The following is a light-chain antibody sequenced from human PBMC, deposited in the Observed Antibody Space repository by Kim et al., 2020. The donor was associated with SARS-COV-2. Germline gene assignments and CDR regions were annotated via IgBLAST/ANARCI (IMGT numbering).Light chain of an antibody. CDR2: GKN. CDR1: SLRSYY. J-gene: IGLJ2*01. CDR3: NSRDSNDNVV. V-gene: IGLV3-19*01. Sequence: VALGQTVRITCQGDSLRSYYETWYQQKPGQDPILVIYGKNNRPSGIPDRFSGSSSGNTASLTITGTQAGDEADYYCNSRDSNDNVVFGGGTQLTVL.